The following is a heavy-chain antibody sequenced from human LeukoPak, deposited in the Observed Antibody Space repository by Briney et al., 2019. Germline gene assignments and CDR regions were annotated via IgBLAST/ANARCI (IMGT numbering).Heavy chain of an antibody. D-gene: IGHD6-19*01. Sequence: ASVKVSCKASGYTFTGYYMHWVRQAPGQGLEWMGWINPNSGGTNYAQKFQGWVTMTRDTSISTAYMELSRLRSDDTAVYYCARAYSSAWYYYGMDVWGKGTTVTVSS. V-gene: IGHV1-2*04. CDR1: GYTFTGYY. CDR2: INPNSGGT. CDR3: ARAYSSAWYYYGMDV. J-gene: IGHJ6*04.